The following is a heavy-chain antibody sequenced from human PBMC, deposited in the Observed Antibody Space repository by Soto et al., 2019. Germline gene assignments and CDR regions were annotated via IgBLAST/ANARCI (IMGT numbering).Heavy chain of an antibody. Sequence: EVQLLESGGGLIQPGASLRLSCAASGFTFSSYAMSWVRQAPGKGLEWVSAISGSGGSTYYADSVKGRFTISRDNSKNTLYLQMNSLRAEDTAVYYCAKMYSSSSVARRAVGPTFDYWGQGTLVTVSS. CDR3: AKMYSSSSVARRAVGPTFDY. D-gene: IGHD6-6*01. CDR1: GFTFSSYA. CDR2: ISGSGGST. J-gene: IGHJ4*02. V-gene: IGHV3-23*01.